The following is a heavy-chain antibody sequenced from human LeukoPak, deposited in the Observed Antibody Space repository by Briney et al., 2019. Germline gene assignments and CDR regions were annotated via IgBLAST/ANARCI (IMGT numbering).Heavy chain of an antibody. CDR3: ARDYYYDSSGYWNFDY. J-gene: IGHJ4*02. D-gene: IGHD3-22*01. CDR1: GYTFTGYY. CDR2: INPNSGGT. Sequence: ASVKVSCKASGYTFTGYYMHWVRQAPGQGLAWMGWINPNSGGTNYAQKFQGRVTMTRDTSISTAYMELSRLRSDDTAVYYCARDYYYDSSGYWNFDYWGQGTLVTVSS. V-gene: IGHV1-2*02.